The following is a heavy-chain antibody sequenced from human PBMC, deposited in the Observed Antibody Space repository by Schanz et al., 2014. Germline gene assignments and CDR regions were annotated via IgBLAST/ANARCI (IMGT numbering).Heavy chain of an antibody. CDR3: VRDRLFAFDY. Sequence: VQLVESGGGVVQPGRSLRLSCAASGFTFSTHAMHWVRQAPGKGLEWVALVSSDGNNDYYTDSVKGRFTMSRDNSKITLYIQMNSLRADDTAVYVCVRDRLFAFDYWGQGTLVTVSS. J-gene: IGHJ4*02. D-gene: IGHD3-10*02. CDR2: VSSDGNND. V-gene: IGHV3-30*03. CDR1: GFTFSTHA.